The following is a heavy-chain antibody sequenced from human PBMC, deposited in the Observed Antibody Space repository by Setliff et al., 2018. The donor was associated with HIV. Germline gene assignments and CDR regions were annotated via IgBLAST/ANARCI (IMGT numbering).Heavy chain of an antibody. CDR3: ARSRTTRDSDYFDS. CDR2: VHDSGST. Sequence: PSETLSLTCTVSGGSIRNHYWSWIRQPPGKALEWIGYVHDSGSTSYKPSLDSRVTMSVDTSKNQFSLRLTSVTAADTAVYFCARSRTTRDSDYFDSWGTGTLVTVSS. J-gene: IGHJ4*02. CDR1: GGSIRNHY. D-gene: IGHD1-1*01. V-gene: IGHV4-59*11.